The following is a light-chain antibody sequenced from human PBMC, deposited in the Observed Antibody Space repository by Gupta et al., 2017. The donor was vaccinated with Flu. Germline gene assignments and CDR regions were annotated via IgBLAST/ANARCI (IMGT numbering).Light chain of an antibody. CDR1: QSVSSY. CDR3: QQRSNWIT. CDR2: DAS. V-gene: IGKV3-11*01. Sequence: SPATLSLSPGERATLSCRASQSVSSYLAWYQQKPGQAPRLLIYDASNRATGIPARFSGSGSGTDFTLTISSLEPADFAVYYCQQRSNWITFGQGTRLEIK. J-gene: IGKJ5*01.